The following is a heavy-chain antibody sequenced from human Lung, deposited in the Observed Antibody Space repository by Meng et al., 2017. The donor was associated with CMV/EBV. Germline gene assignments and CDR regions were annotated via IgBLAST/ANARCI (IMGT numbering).Heavy chain of an antibody. J-gene: IGHJ6*01. Sequence: GEXXKISCAASGFTFRTYWMTWVRQVPGKGLEWMANIKQDGSEKYYVDSVKGRFTISRDNTKNSVFLQMNSLRAEDTAVYYCARDRLVTTFYYFYGMEVWXQGTXVNGAS. V-gene: IGHV3-7*01. CDR2: IKQDGSEK. D-gene: IGHD2-21*02. CDR3: ARDRLVTTFYYFYGMEV. CDR1: GFTFRTYW.